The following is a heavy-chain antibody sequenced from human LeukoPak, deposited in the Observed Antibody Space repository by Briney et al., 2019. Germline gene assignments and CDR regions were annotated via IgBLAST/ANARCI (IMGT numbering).Heavy chain of an antibody. V-gene: IGHV3-30*18. CDR2: ISYDGKKK. Sequence: GGSLRLSCAASGFIFSGNSMHWVRQAPGKVLEWVAVISYDGKKKYYADSVKGRFTISRENSQNRQYLQMNSLIPEDTAVYYCAKEGGSNSDYFDYWGQGTLVTVSS. CDR1: GFIFSGNS. CDR3: AKEGGSNSDYFDY. D-gene: IGHD1-26*01. J-gene: IGHJ4*02.